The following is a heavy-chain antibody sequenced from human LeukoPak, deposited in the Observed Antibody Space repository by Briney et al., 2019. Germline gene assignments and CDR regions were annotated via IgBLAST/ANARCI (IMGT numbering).Heavy chain of an antibody. CDR1: GYTFTSYG. J-gene: IGHJ5*02. V-gene: IGHV1-69*13. D-gene: IGHD2-2*01. CDR2: IIPIFGTA. Sequence: SVKVSCKASGYTFTSYGISWVRQAPGQGLEWMGGIIPIFGTANYAQKFQGRVTITADESTSTAYMELSSLRSEDTAVYYCARNPRYCSSTSCVWFDPWGQGTLVTVSS. CDR3: ARNPRYCSSTSCVWFDP.